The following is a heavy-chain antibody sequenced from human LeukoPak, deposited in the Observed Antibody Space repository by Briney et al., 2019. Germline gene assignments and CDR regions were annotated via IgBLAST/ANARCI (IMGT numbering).Heavy chain of an antibody. CDR3: ARVGRGAGYSSGRGYFDY. Sequence: VASVKVSCKASGGTFSSYAISWVRQAPGQGLEWMGGIIPIFGTANYAQKFQGRVTVTTDESTSTAYMELSSLRSEDTAVYYCARVGRGAGYSSGRGYFDYWGQGTLVTVSS. CDR1: GGTFSSYA. V-gene: IGHV1-69*05. CDR2: IIPIFGTA. D-gene: IGHD6-19*01. J-gene: IGHJ4*02.